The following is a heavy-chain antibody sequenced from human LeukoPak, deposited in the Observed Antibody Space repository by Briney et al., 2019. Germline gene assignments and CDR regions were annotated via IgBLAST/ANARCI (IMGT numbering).Heavy chain of an antibody. V-gene: IGHV6-1*01. J-gene: IGHJ3*02. CDR1: GDGVSSNSAT. CDR2: TYYRSKWYN. D-gene: IGHD3-16*01. Sequence: SQTLSLSCAISGDGVSSNSATWNWIRQSPSRGLQWLGRTYYRSKWYNDYAVSVKSRITINPDKSKNQFSLQLNSVTPEDTAVYYCARVGHPWGIEDAFDIWGQGTMVTVSS. CDR3: ARVGHPWGIEDAFDI.